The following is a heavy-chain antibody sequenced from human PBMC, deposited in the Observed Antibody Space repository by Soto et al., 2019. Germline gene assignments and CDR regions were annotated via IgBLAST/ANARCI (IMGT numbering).Heavy chain of an antibody. CDR3: ARAAAPFIAFNWFDP. V-gene: IGHV3-74*01. D-gene: IGHD6-13*01. CDR2: INSDGSST. Sequence: PGGSLRLSCAASGFTFSSYWMHWVRQAPGKGLVWVSRINSDGSSTSYADSVKGRFTISRDNAKNTLYLQMNSLRAEDTAVYYCARAAAPFIAFNWFDPWGQGTLVTVSS. CDR1: GFTFSSYW. J-gene: IGHJ5*02.